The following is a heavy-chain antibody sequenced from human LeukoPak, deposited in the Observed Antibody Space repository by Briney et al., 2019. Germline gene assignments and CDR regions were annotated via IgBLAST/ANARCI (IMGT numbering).Heavy chain of an antibody. Sequence: SQTLSLTCVISGDSVSSNTAAWNWIRQSPSRGLEWLGRTYYRSKWYNDYAVSVKSRITINPDTSKNQFSLHLNSVTPEDTAVYYCARRLTQYDCFDPWGQGILVTVSS. CDR2: TYYRSKWYN. D-gene: IGHD2-2*01. CDR3: ARRLTQYDCFDP. CDR1: GDSVSSNTAA. J-gene: IGHJ5*02. V-gene: IGHV6-1*01.